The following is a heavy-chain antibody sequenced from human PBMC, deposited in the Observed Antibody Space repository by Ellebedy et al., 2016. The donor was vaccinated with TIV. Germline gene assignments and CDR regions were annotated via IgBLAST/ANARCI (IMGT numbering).Heavy chain of an antibody. D-gene: IGHD4-11*01. Sequence: ASVKVSCKASGYTFTSYAMHWVRQAPGQRLEWMGWINAGNGDTTYSQRFQGRVTITRDTSASTAYMELSRLRSDDTAVYYCARGDGYSNYAINWFDPWGQGTLVTVSS. CDR3: ARGDGYSNYAINWFDP. CDR1: GYTFTSYA. J-gene: IGHJ5*02. V-gene: IGHV1-3*01. CDR2: INAGNGDT.